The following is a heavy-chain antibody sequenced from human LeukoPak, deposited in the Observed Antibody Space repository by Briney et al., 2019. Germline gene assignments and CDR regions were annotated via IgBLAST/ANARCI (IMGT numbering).Heavy chain of an antibody. D-gene: IGHD7-27*01. CDR3: ARAVLGTHHDAFDI. V-gene: IGHV4-61*02. CDR2: IYTSGST. CDR1: GGSISSGSYY. Sequence: SETLSLTCTVSGGSISSGSYYWSWIRQPAGKGLEWIGRIYTSGSTNYNPSLKSRVTISVDTSKNQFSLKLSSVTAADTAVYYCARAVLGTHHDAFDIWGQGTMVTVSS. J-gene: IGHJ3*02.